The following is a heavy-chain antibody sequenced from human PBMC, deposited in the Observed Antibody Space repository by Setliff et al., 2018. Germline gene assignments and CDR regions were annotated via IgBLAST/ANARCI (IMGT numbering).Heavy chain of an antibody. J-gene: IGHJ4*02. V-gene: IGHV3-7*01. Sequence: PGGSLRLSCAASGFTVTDNYMSWVRQAPGKGLEWVASINPGGSEKYYVDSVKGRFTISRDNAKNSLSLQMNSLRAEDTAVYYCLGSGACSYWGQGALVTVSS. CDR2: INPGGSEK. D-gene: IGHD3-10*01. CDR1: GFTVTDNY. CDR3: LGSGACSY.